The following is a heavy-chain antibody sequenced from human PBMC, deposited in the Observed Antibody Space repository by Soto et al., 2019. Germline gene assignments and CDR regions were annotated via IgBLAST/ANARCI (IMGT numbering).Heavy chain of an antibody. Sequence: QVQLQQWGAGLLKPSETLSLTCAVYGGSFSGYYWSWIRQPPGKGLEWIGEINHSGSTNYNPSLKSRVTISVDTSKNQFTLKLSSVTAADTAVYYCAREFWFVPWGQGTLVTVSS. CDR1: GGSFSGYY. CDR2: INHSGST. J-gene: IGHJ5*02. V-gene: IGHV4-34*01. CDR3: AREFWFVP.